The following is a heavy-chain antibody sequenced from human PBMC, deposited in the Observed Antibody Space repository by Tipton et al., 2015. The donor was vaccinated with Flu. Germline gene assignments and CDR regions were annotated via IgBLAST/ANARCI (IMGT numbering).Heavy chain of an antibody. D-gene: IGHD2-15*01. CDR2: IKHDGSEK. V-gene: IGHV3-7*01. J-gene: IGHJ6*02. Sequence: AASGFTFSSYWMSWVRQVPGKGLEWVANIKHDGSEKYYMDSVKGRFTISRDNAKNSLYLQMNSLRAEDTALYYCARDFSTPGRDYYYGMDVWGQGTTVTVSS. CDR3: ARDFSTPGRDYYYGMDV. CDR1: GFTFSSYW.